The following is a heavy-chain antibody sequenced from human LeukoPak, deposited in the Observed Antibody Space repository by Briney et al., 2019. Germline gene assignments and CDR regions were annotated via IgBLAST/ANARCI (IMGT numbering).Heavy chain of an antibody. CDR1: GYTFTSFG. CDR2: ISAYNGNT. J-gene: IGHJ4*02. D-gene: IGHD6-19*01. CDR3: ARGYSSGWPQYYFDY. V-gene: IGHV1-18*01. Sequence: ASVKVSCKASGYTFTSFGISWVRQAPGQGLEWMGWISAYNGNTNYAQKLQGRVTMTTDTSTSTAYMELRSLRSDDTAVYYCARGYSSGWPQYYFDYWGQGTLVTVSS.